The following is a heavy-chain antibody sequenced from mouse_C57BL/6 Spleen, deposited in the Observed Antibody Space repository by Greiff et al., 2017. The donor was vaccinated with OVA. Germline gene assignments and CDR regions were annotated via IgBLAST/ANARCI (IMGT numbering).Heavy chain of an antibody. CDR2: IYPSDSET. CDR1: GYTFTSYW. D-gene: IGHD3-3*01. V-gene: IGHV1-61*01. J-gene: IGHJ3*01. CDR3: AIEGPARAWFAY. Sequence: QVQLQQPGAELVRPGSSVKLSCKASGYTFTSYWMDWVKQRPGQGLEWIGNIYPSDSETHYNQKFKDKATLTVDKSSSTAYMQLSSLTSEDSAVYYCAIEGPARAWFAYWGQGTLVTVSA.